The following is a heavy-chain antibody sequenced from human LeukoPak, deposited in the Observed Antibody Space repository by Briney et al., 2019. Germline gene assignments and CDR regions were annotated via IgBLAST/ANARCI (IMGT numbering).Heavy chain of an antibody. Sequence: SETLSLTCTVSGGSISSGDYYWSWIRQPPGKGLVWIGYIYYSGSTYYNPSLKSRVTISVDTSKNQFSLKLSSVTAADTAVYYCARVGDDYDGAFDIWGQGTMVTVSS. D-gene: IGHD4-17*01. CDR2: IYYSGST. CDR1: GGSISSGDYY. J-gene: IGHJ3*02. V-gene: IGHV4-30-4*08. CDR3: ARVGDDYDGAFDI.